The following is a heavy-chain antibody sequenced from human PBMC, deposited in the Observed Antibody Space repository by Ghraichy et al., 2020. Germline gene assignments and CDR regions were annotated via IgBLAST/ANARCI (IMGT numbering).Heavy chain of an antibody. Sequence: GSLRLSCAASGFTFSDYYMSWIRQAPGKGLEWVSYISSSGSTIYYADSVKGRFTISRDNAKNSLYLQMNSLRAEDTAVYYCATDQDYYDSSGYYEGGLSFDYWGQGTLVTVSS. CDR1: GFTFSDYY. V-gene: IGHV3-11*01. J-gene: IGHJ4*02. D-gene: IGHD3-22*01. CDR3: ATDQDYYDSSGYYEGGLSFDY. CDR2: ISSSGSTI.